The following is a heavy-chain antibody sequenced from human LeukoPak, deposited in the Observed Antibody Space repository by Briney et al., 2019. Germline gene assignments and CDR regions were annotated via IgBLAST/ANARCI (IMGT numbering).Heavy chain of an antibody. D-gene: IGHD1-26*01. CDR3: ARGSYYPSPFDI. J-gene: IGHJ3*02. V-gene: IGHV4-34*01. CDR1: GGSFSGYY. Sequence: SETLSLTCAVYGGSFSGYYWSWIRQPPEKGLEWMGEINHGGSTNYNPSFKSRVTISVDTYKNHFSLKLSSVTAADTAVYYCARGSYYPSPFDIWGQGTMVTVSS. CDR2: INHGGST.